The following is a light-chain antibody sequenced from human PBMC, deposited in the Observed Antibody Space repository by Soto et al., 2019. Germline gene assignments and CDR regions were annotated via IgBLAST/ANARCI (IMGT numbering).Light chain of an antibody. CDR1: QSVISTY. Sequence: EIVLTQSPGTLSLSPGERATLSCRASQSVISTYFAWYQHKPGQAPRLLIYATSTRATGVPDRFSGSGSGPDFTLTISRLEPEDFALYYCQQYGSSPETFGQGTKLEI. CDR3: QQYGSSPET. CDR2: ATS. V-gene: IGKV3-20*01. J-gene: IGKJ2*01.